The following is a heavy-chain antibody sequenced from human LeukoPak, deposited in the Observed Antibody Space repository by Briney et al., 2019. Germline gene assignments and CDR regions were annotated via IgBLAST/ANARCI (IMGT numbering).Heavy chain of an antibody. J-gene: IGHJ4*02. CDR2: INPNSGGT. Sequence: ASVKVSCKASGYTFTGYYMHWVRQAPGQGVEWMGWINPNSGGTNYAQKFQGWVTMTGDTSISTAYMELSRLRSDDTAVYCCATYYYGSGSYYRTFDYWGQGTLVTVSS. V-gene: IGHV1-2*04. CDR1: GYTFTGYY. D-gene: IGHD3-10*01. CDR3: ATYYYGSGSYYRTFDY.